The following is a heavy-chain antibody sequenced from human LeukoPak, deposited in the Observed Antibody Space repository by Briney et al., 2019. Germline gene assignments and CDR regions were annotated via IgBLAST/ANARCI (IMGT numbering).Heavy chain of an antibody. V-gene: IGHV1-8*03. J-gene: IGHJ3*02. D-gene: IGHD2-21*02. CDR2: MNPNSGNT. CDR1: AYSFSTYD. CDR3: ARVCGGDCYHYDAFDI. Sequence: EASVKVSCKASAYSFSTYDINWVRQATGQGLEWMGWMNPNSGNTGYAQKFQGRVTITRNTSISTAYMELSSLRSADTAVYYCARVCGGDCYHYDAFDIWGQGTMVTVSS.